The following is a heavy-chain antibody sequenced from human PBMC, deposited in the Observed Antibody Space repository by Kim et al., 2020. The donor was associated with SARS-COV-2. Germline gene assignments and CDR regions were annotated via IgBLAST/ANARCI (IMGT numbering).Heavy chain of an antibody. D-gene: IGHD3-10*01. CDR3: ARDPRARALMFRGNPSYYVGY. Sequence: ASVKVSCKASGYTFTSYYMHWVRQAPGQGLEWMGIINPSGGSTSYAQKFQGRVTMTRDTSTSTVYMELSSLRSEDTAVYYCARDPRARALMFRGNPSYYVGYCGQGTLVTVSS. CDR1: GYTFTSYY. V-gene: IGHV1-46*01. J-gene: IGHJ4*02. CDR2: INPSGGST.